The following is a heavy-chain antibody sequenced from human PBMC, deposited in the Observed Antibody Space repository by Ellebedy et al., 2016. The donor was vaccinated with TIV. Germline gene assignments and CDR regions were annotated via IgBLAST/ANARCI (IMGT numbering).Heavy chain of an antibody. Sequence: GESLKISXAASVIPFSSSWMSWVRQAPGKGLEWVANIKQDGSEKYYVDSVRGRFTISRDNAKSSLYLQMDSLRAEDTAVYYCARAGGGAFDYWAWGQGTLVTVSS. D-gene: IGHD2-15*01. CDR3: ARAGGGAFDYWA. J-gene: IGHJ4*02. CDR1: VIPFSSSW. V-gene: IGHV3-7*03. CDR2: IKQDGSEK.